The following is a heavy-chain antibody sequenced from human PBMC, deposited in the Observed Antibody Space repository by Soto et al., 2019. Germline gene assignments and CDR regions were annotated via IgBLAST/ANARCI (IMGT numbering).Heavy chain of an antibody. CDR2: ISGSGGST. J-gene: IGHJ6*02. CDR1: GFTFSSYA. V-gene: IGHV3-23*01. CDR3: AKGLHGDTAMVYYYGMDV. D-gene: IGHD5-18*01. Sequence: EVQLLESGGGLVQPGGSLRLSCAASGFTFSSYAMSWVRQAPGKGLDWVSAISGSGGSTYYADSVRGRFTISRDNSKNTLYLQMNSLRAEDTAVYYCAKGLHGDTAMVYYYGMDVWGQGTTVTVSS.